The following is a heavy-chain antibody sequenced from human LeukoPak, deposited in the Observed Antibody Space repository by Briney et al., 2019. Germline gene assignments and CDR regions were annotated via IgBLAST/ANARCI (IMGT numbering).Heavy chain of an antibody. V-gene: IGHV1-2*06. J-gene: IGHJ4*02. CDR3: ARAFYGSRPGAFDY. D-gene: IGHD3-10*01. CDR2: INPNSAAS. CDR1: GYSFSGHY. Sequence: EASVKVSCKASGYSFSGHYIHWVRQAPGQGLEWVGQINPNSAASHYAQKFQDRVTMTSDTSINMAYMELRSLRSDDTAVYYCARAFYGSRPGAFDYWGQGTLITVSS.